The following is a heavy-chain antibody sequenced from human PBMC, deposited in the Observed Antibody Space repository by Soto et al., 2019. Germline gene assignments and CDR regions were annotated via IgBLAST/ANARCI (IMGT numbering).Heavy chain of an antibody. J-gene: IGHJ4*02. CDR1: VGSITGYY. CDR2: SYYTGAT. D-gene: IGHD7-27*01. V-gene: IGHV4-59*01. Sequence: SETLSLTCTVSVGSITGYYWSWIRQSPGKGLEWIGCSYYTGATNYNPSLKSRVTILVYTSKNQFSLTLSSATAADTAVYYCARERTPRTGFDYWGQGTLVTVSS. CDR3: ARERTPRTGFDY.